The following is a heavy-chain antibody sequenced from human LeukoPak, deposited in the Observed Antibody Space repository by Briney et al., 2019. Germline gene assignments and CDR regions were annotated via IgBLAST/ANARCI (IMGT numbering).Heavy chain of an antibody. CDR2: IHYSGST. CDR1: GGSISSSSYS. V-gene: IGHV4-39*07. D-gene: IGHD2-2*01. J-gene: IGHJ4*02. CDR3: ARSVVVPAAMAIDFDY. Sequence: SETLSLTCNVSGGSISSSSYSWGWIRQPPGKGLEWIGTIHYSGSTYYNPSLKSRVTISVDTSKNYFSLKLSSVTAADTAVYYCARSVVVPAAMAIDFDYWGQGTLVTVSS.